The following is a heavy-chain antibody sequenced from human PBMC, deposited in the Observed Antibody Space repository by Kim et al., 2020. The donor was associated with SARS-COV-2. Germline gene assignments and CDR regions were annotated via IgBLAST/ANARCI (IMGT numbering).Heavy chain of an antibody. CDR3: AVGGWFGDDY. CDR1: GFTFSSYE. J-gene: IGHJ4*02. CDR2: ISSSGSTI. V-gene: IGHV3-48*03. D-gene: IGHD3-10*01. Sequence: GGSLRLSCAASGFTFSSYEMNWVRQAPGKGLEWVSYISSSGSTIYYADSVKGRFTISRDNAKNSLYLQMNSLRAEDTAVYYCAVGGWFGDDYWGQGTLVTVSS.